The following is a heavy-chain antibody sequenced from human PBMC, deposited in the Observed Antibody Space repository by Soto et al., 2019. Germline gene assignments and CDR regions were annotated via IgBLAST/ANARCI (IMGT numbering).Heavy chain of an antibody. CDR2: VYTNGHT. Sequence: SETLSLTCTVSGDSFRDYYWSWIRQPAWKGLEWIGLVYTNGHTDYNPSLKRRVTVSVDTPNNPFSLKLTSVTAADTAVYYCAREAAETVGDGYWCDPWGQGAMVTASS. J-gene: IGHJ5*02. V-gene: IGHV4-4*07. D-gene: IGHD6-13*01. CDR1: GDSFRDYY. CDR3: AREAAETVGDGYWCDP.